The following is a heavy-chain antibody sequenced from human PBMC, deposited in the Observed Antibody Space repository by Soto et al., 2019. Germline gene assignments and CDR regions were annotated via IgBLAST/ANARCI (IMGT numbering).Heavy chain of an antibody. D-gene: IGHD3-10*01. CDR1: SGSISSSNW. CDR2: IYHSGST. V-gene: IGHV4-4*02. Sequence: SETLSLTCAVSSGSISSSNWWSWVRQPPGKGLEWIGEIYHSGSTNYNPSLKSRVTISVDKSKNQFSLKLSSVTAADTAVYYCARDRGSFFRWFDPWGQGTLVTVSS. J-gene: IGHJ5*02. CDR3: ARDRGSFFRWFDP.